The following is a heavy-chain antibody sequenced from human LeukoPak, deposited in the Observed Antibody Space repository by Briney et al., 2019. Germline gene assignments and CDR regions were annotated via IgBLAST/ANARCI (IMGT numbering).Heavy chain of an antibody. V-gene: IGHV1-69*04. Sequence: SVKVSCKASGGTFSSYAISWVRQAPGQGLEWMGRIIPILGIANYAQKFQGRVTITADKSTSTAYMELSSLRSEDTAVYYCASPIAAAGSYYYYGMDVWGQGTTVTASS. CDR1: GGTFSSYA. J-gene: IGHJ6*02. D-gene: IGHD6-13*01. CDR2: IIPILGIA. CDR3: ASPIAAAGSYYYYGMDV.